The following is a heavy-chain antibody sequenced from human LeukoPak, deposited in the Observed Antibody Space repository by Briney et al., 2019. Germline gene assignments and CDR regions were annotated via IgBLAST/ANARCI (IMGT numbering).Heavy chain of an antibody. CDR3: ARRGGYYDY. D-gene: IGHD3-10*01. V-gene: IGHV3-23*01. Sequence: PGGSLRLSCAASGFTFSSYSMNWVRQAPGKGLEWVSAISGSGGSTYYADSVKGRFTISRDNSKNTLYLQINSLRAEDTAVYYCARRGGYYDYWGQGTLVTVSS. CDR2: ISGSGGST. CDR1: GFTFSSYS. J-gene: IGHJ4*02.